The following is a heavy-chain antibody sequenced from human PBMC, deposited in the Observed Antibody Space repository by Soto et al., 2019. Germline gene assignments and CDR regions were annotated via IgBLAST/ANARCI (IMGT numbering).Heavy chain of an antibody. D-gene: IGHD6-19*01. Sequence: QVQLVESGGGVVQPGRSLRLSCAASGFTFSSYGMHWVRQAPGKGLEWVAVISYDGSNKYYADSVKGRFTISRDNSKNTLDMQMNSLRAEDTAVYYCAKDRAVAGTWFDPWGQGTLVTVSS. J-gene: IGHJ5*02. CDR2: ISYDGSNK. V-gene: IGHV3-30*18. CDR3: AKDRAVAGTWFDP. CDR1: GFTFSSYG.